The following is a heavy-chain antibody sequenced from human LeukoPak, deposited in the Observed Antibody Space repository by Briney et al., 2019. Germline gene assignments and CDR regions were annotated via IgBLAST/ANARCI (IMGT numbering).Heavy chain of an antibody. V-gene: IGHV3-15*04. CDR2: IESKTDGGTT. CDR3: STLAYCSGGRCYGFDY. CDR1: GLTFSNAW. D-gene: IGHD2-15*01. J-gene: IGHJ4*02. Sequence: GGSLRLSCVVSGLTFSNAWMNWVRQAPGKGLEWVGRIESKTDGGTTDYAAPVKGRFTISRDESKNTQYLQMNSLKTEDTAVYYCSTLAYCSGGRCYGFDYWGQGALVTVSS.